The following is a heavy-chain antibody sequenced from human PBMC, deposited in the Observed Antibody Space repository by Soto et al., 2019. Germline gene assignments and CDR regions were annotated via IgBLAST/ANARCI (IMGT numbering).Heavy chain of an antibody. V-gene: IGHV4-34*01. CDR3: ARAGAALVRGSIGGFDY. CDR1: GGAFNGYY. Sequence: QVHLQQWGAGLLKPSETLSLTCAVNGGAFNGYYWTWIRQSPGKGLQWIGEINHSGTVDYNPSLKSRVTFSIDTSKNQFPLTLTSVTAADTAVYYCARAGAALVRGSIGGFDYWGQGTLVTVSS. D-gene: IGHD3-10*01. CDR2: INHSGTV. J-gene: IGHJ4*02.